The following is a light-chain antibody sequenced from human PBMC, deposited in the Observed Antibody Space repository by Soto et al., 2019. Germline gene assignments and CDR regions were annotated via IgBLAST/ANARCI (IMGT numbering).Light chain of an antibody. J-gene: IGKJ1*01. V-gene: IGKV3-15*01. CDR2: GTS. CDR3: KQYNDWPQT. Sequence: EVVMTQSPATLSVSPGERVTLSCRASQRISTNLAWIQQRPGQAHRLLIYGTSTRATGSPARFSGSGSGTEFTLTISTLQSEDFAVYYCKQYNDWPQTFGQGTKVDI. CDR1: QRISTN.